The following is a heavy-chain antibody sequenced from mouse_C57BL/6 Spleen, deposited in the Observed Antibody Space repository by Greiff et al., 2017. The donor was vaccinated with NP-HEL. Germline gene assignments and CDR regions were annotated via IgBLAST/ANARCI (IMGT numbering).Heavy chain of an antibody. V-gene: IGHV1-82*01. CDR1: GYAFSSSW. Sequence: VQLQQSGPELVKPGALVKISCKASGYAFSSSWMNWVKQRPGKGLEWIGRIYPGDGDTNYNGKFKGKATLTADKSSSTAYMQLSSLTSEDSAVYFGARIGYYGSSSWFAYWGQGTLVTVSA. CDR2: IYPGDGDT. D-gene: IGHD1-1*01. J-gene: IGHJ3*01. CDR3: ARIGYYGSSSWFAY.